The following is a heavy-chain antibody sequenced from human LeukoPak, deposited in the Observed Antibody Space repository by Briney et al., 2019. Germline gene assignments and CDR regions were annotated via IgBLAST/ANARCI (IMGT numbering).Heavy chain of an antibody. CDR2: INPSGGST. Sequence: ASVKVSCKASGYTFTSYYMHWVRQAPGQGLEWMGIINPSGGSTSYAQKFQGRVTITADESTSTAYMELSSLRSEDTAVYYCARVRFLGSGYFDYWGQGTLVTVSS. D-gene: IGHD7-27*01. J-gene: IGHJ4*02. V-gene: IGHV1-46*01. CDR1: GYTFTSYY. CDR3: ARVRFLGSGYFDY.